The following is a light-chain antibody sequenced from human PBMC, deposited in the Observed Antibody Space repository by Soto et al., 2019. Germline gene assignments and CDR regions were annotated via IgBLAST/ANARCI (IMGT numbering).Light chain of an antibody. J-gene: IGKJ1*01. V-gene: IGKV1-5*01. CDR1: QSISSW. CDR3: QQYNSWT. CDR2: DAS. Sequence: DIQMTQSPSTLSASVGDRVTITCRASQSISSWLAWYQQKPGKAPKLLIYDASSLESGVPSSFSGSGSGTDFTLTSSSLQPDDFATYYCQQYNSWTFGQGTKVEIK.